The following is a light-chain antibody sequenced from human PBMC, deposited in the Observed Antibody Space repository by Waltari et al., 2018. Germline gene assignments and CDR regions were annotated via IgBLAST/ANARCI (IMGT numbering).Light chain of an antibody. CDR1: SLRRYY. Sequence: SSELTQDPAVSVALGQTVRITCQGDSLRRYYASWYQQRPGQTPFLVLSGHDNRPAGIPDRFSGSTSGNTASLTITRAQAEDAGVYYCLSRDSSSTRVFGGGTTLTV. J-gene: IGLJ3*02. CDR2: GHD. V-gene: IGLV3-19*01. CDR3: LSRDSSSTRV.